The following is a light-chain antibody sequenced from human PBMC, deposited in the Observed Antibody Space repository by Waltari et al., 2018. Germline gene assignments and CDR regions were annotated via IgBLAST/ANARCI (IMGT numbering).Light chain of an antibody. V-gene: IGLV3-1*01. CDR1: ILGSKY. CDR2: QDL. Sequence: SSELTQPPSVSVSPGQTASITSSGDILGSKYASWYQHKPGQSPLLVLYQDLNRPSGIPGVFSGSKSGNTGTRTISGNQAMDDADYYCQALGSNRWVFGGGTKLTVL. J-gene: IGLJ3*02. CDR3: QALGSNRWV.